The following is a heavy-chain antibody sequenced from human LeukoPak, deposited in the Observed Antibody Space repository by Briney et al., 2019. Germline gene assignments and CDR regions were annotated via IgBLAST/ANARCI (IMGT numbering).Heavy chain of an antibody. CDR3: AKVLSESSTYYYDSSGYYGDY. J-gene: IGHJ4*02. D-gene: IGHD3-22*01. CDR1: GFTFSSYA. CDR2: ISGSGGST. V-gene: IGHV3-23*01. Sequence: GGSLRLSCAASGFTFSSYAMSWVRQAPGKGLEWVSAISGSGGSTYYADSVKGRFTISRDNSKNTLYLQMNSLRAEDTAVYYCAKVLSESSTYYYDSSGYYGDYWGQGTLVTVSS.